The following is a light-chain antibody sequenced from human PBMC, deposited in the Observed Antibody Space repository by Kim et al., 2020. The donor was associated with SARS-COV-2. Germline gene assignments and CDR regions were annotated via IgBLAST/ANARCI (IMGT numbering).Light chain of an antibody. CDR2: KVS. Sequence: PASISCRSSLSLVYSDGNTYLNWFHQRPGQSPRRLIYKVSNRDSGVPDRFSGSGSGTDFTLLISRVEAEDVGVYYCMQGTHWPFTFGPGTKVDIK. V-gene: IGKV2-30*01. CDR1: LSLVYSDGNTY. CDR3: MQGTHWPFT. J-gene: IGKJ3*01.